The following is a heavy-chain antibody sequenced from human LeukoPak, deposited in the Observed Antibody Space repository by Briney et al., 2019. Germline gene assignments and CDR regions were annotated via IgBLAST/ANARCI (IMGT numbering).Heavy chain of an antibody. Sequence: GGSLRLSCAASGFSFDDYAMHWVRQAPGKGLEWVSAISGSGGSTYYADSVKGRFTISRDNSKNTLYLQMNSLRAEDTAVYYCAKDLRASRRPRFDYWGQGTLVTVSS. V-gene: IGHV3-23*01. CDR3: AKDLRASRRPRFDY. J-gene: IGHJ4*02. CDR2: ISGSGGST. CDR1: GFSFDDYA.